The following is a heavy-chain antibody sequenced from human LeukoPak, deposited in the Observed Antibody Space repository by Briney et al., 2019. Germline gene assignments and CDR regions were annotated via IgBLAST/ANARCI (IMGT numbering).Heavy chain of an antibody. CDR2: IYYSGST. D-gene: IGHD2-2*01. CDR1: GGSISNSSYY. J-gene: IGHJ3*02. Sequence: PSETLSLTCTVSGGSISNSSYYWGWIRQPPGKGREWIGSIYYSGSTSYNPSLKSRVTISVDTSKNQFSLKLSSVTAADTAVYYCARYCSSTSCYAGPYDAFDIWGQGTMVTVSS. V-gene: IGHV4-39*01. CDR3: ARYCSSTSCYAGPYDAFDI.